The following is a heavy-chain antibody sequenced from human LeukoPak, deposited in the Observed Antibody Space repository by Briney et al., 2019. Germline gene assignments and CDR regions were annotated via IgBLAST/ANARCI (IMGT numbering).Heavy chain of an antibody. Sequence: GGSLRLSCAASGFTFDDYAMHWVRQAPGKGLEWISGLSWNSGSIGYADSVKGRFTISRDNAKNSLYMQMNSLRSEDTAVYYCATGVETILDYWGQGTLVTVSS. D-gene: IGHD2-21*01. J-gene: IGHJ4*02. CDR3: ATGVETILDY. V-gene: IGHV3-9*01. CDR2: LSWNSGSI. CDR1: GFTFDDYA.